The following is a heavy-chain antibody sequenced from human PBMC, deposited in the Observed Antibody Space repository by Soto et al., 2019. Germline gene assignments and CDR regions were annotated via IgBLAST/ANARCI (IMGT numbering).Heavy chain of an antibody. V-gene: IGHV1-69*13. CDR2: IIPIFGTA. CDR1: GGTFSSYA. D-gene: IGHD3-22*01. J-gene: IGHJ5*02. Sequence: ASVKVSCKASGGTFSSYAISWVRQAPGQGLEWMGGIIPIFGTANYAQKFQGRVTITADESTSTAYMELSSLRSEDTAVYYCARCHDSSGYYYSYWFDPWGQGTLVTVSS. CDR3: ARCHDSSGYYYSYWFDP.